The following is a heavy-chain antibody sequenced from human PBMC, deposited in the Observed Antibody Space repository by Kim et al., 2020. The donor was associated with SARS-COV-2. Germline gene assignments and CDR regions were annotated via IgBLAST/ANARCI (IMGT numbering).Heavy chain of an antibody. D-gene: IGHD6-6*01. J-gene: IGHJ4*02. CDR1: GFTFSSYS. Sequence: GGSLRLSCAASGFTFSSYSMNWVRQAPGKGLEWVSSISSSSSYIYYADSVKGRFTISRDNAKNSLYLQMNRLRAEDTAVYYCARETVAARPGGPYYFDYWGQGTLVTVSS. CDR3: ARETVAARPGGPYYFDY. CDR2: ISSSSSYI. V-gene: IGHV3-21*01.